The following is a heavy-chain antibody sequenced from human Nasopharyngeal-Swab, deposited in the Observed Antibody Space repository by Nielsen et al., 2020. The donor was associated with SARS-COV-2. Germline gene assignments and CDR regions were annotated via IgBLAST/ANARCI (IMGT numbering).Heavy chain of an antibody. D-gene: IGHD6-19*01. J-gene: IGHJ5*02. CDR2: INPNSGGT. V-gene: IGHV1-2*06. CDR1: GCTFTGYY. Sequence: ASVKVSCKASGCTFTGYYMHWVRQAPGQGLEWMGRINPNSGGTNYAQKFQGRVTMTRDTSISTAYMELSRLRSDDTAVYYCAREPDSSGWYATSNWFDPWGQGTLVTVSS. CDR3: AREPDSSGWYATSNWFDP.